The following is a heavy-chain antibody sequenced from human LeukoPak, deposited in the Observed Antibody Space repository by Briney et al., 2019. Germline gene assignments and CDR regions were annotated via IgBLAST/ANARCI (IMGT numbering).Heavy chain of an antibody. CDR1: GYTLTELS. Sequence: ASVKVSCKVSGYTLTELSMHWVRQAPGKGLEWMGGFDPEDGETIYAQKFQGRVTMTEDTSTDTAYMELSSLRSEDTAVYYCATDLGALDPSDYWGQGILATVSS. CDR2: FDPEDGET. V-gene: IGHV1-24*01. D-gene: IGHD3-16*01. J-gene: IGHJ4*02. CDR3: ATDLGALDPSDY.